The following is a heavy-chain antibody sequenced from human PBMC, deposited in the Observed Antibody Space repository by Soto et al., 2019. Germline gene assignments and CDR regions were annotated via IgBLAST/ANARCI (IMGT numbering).Heavy chain of an antibody. CDR2: IHSDGSST. Sequence: EVQLVESGGGLVQPGESLRLSCAASGFTFSYCWMHWVRQAPGKGLVWVSRIHSDGSSTTYADSVKGRFSISRDNGMNTVYLQMNSLRAEDTAVYYCARGDRGAFDLWGQGTVLTVSS. CDR3: ARGDRGAFDL. J-gene: IGHJ3*01. D-gene: IGHD1-26*01. CDR1: GFTFSYCW. V-gene: IGHV3-74*01.